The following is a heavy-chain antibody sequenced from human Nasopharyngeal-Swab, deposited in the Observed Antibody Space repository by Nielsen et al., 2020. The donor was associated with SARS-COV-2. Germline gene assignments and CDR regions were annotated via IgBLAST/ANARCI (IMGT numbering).Heavy chain of an antibody. CDR1: GGSISSYY. V-gene: IGHV4-59*13. J-gene: IGHJ4*02. CDR2: IYYSGST. D-gene: IGHD3-22*01. Sequence: SEPLSLTCTVSGGSISSYYWSWIRQPPGKGLEWIGYIYYSGSTNYNPSLKSRVTISVDTSKNQFSLKLSSVTAADTAVYYCARGSGYYDSSGYSDYWGQGTLVTVSS. CDR3: ARGSGYYDSSGYSDY.